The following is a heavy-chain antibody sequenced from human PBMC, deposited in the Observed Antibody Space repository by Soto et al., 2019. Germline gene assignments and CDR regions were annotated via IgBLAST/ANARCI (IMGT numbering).Heavy chain of an antibody. V-gene: IGHV4-59*01. CDR1: GGSISSYY. CDR3: ARHGAAHPYNWFDP. CDR2: IYYSGST. Sequence: SETLSLTCTVSGGSISSYYWSWIRQPPGKGLEWIGYIYYSGSTNYNPSLKSRVTISVDTSKNQFSLKLSSVTAADTAVYYCARHGAAHPYNWFDPWGQGTLVTVPQ. J-gene: IGHJ5*02. D-gene: IGHD6-6*01.